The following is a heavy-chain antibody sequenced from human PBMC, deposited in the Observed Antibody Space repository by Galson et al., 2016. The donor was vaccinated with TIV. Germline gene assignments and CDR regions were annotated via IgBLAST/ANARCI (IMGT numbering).Heavy chain of an antibody. CDR3: ARDPHYYYGSGSFIPFFDY. V-gene: IGHV3-21*01. Sequence: SLRLSCAASGFTLSSYSMNWVRQAPGKGLEWVSSISSSSSYIYYADSVKGRFTISRDNAKNSLYLQMNSLRAEDTAVYYCARDPHYYYGSGSFIPFFDYWGQGTLVTVSS. D-gene: IGHD3-10*01. CDR2: ISSSSSYI. J-gene: IGHJ4*02. CDR1: GFTLSSYS.